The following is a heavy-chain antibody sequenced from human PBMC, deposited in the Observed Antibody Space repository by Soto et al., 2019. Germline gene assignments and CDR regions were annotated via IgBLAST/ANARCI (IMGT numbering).Heavy chain of an antibody. V-gene: IGHV3-30*03. Sequence: QVQLVESGGGVVQPGRSLRLSCAASGFTFSSYGMHWVRQAPGKGLEWVAVISYDGSNKYYADSVKGRFTISRDNSKNTLYLQMNSLRAEDTAVYYCASLYPGNYWGQGTLVTVSS. CDR3: ASLYPGNY. J-gene: IGHJ4*02. CDR1: GFTFSSYG. CDR2: ISYDGSNK. D-gene: IGHD2-15*01.